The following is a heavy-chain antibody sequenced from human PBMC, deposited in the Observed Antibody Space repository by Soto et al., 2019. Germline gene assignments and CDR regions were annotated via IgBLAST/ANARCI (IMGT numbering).Heavy chain of an antibody. J-gene: IGHJ4*02. V-gene: IGHV4-4*02. CDR1: GGSISSSNW. D-gene: IGHD1-7*01. CDR2: IYHSGST. CDR3: ARGGLSVYKVGTTWGIDY. Sequence: SETLSLTCAVSGGSISSSNWWSWVRQPPGKGLEWIGEIYHSGSTNYNPSLKSRVTISVDKSKNQFSLKLSSVTAADTAVYYGARGGLSVYKVGTTWGIDYWGQGTLVTVSS.